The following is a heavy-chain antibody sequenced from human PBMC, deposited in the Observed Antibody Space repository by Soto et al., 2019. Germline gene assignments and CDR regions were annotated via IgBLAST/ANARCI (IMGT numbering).Heavy chain of an antibody. CDR3: TTNTVTKVDDY. D-gene: IGHD4-17*01. CDR1: SFTFSNFW. CDR2: IKQDGSDK. J-gene: IGHJ4*02. V-gene: IGHV3-7*03. Sequence: EVQLVESGGGLVQPGGSLRLSCAASSFTFSNFWMSWVRQAPGKGLEWVASIKQDGSDKYYVDSVKGRFIISRDNAKNSLSLQMNSLSAEDTAVYFCTTNTVTKVDDYWGQGTLVTVSS.